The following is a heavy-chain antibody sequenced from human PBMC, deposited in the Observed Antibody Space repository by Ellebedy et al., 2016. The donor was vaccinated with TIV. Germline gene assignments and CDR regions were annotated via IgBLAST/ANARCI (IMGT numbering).Heavy chain of an antibody. D-gene: IGHD1-26*01. V-gene: IGHV5-51*01. Sequence: GESLKISCKGSGYGFTSYWIGWVRQMPGKGLEWMGIIYPGDSGTRYSPSFQGQVTISADKSISTAYLQWSSLKASDTAMYYCARQEIVGEEGGAFDIWGQGTMVTVSS. J-gene: IGHJ3*02. CDR3: ARQEIVGEEGGAFDI. CDR1: GYGFTSYW. CDR2: IYPGDSGT.